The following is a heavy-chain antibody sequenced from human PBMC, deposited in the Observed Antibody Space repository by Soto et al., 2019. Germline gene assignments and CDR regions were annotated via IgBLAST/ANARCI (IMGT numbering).Heavy chain of an antibody. D-gene: IGHD6-19*01. J-gene: IGHJ4*02. V-gene: IGHV4-59*01. CDR3: ARDQGSGWSDY. CDR2: IYYSGST. Sequence: SETLSLTCTFSGGSISSYYWSWTRQPPGKGLEWIGYIYYSGSTNYNPSLKSRVTISVDTSKNQFSLKLSSVTAADTAVYYCARDQGSGWSDYWGQGTLVTVSS. CDR1: GGSISSYY.